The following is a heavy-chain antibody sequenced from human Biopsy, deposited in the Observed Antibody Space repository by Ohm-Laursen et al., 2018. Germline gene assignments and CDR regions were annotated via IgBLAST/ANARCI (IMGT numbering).Heavy chain of an antibody. V-gene: IGHV4-39*01. J-gene: IGHJ4*02. Sequence: SETLSLTCTVSGDSISSGSNYWAWIRQPPGKGLEWIGSVYHSGTTYYSPSLKSRVTISVDTSKNQLSLKVTSVTAADTAAYYCARHDGNGPFALDSWGQGTLVTVSS. CDR3: ARHDGNGPFALDS. CDR2: VYHSGTT. CDR1: GDSISSGSNY. D-gene: IGHD5-24*01.